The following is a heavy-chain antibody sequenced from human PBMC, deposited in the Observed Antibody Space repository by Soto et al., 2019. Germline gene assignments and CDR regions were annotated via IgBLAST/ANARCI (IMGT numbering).Heavy chain of an antibody. CDR3: ARWGYYDSSGEPPYFDY. Sequence: ASVKVSCKASGYTFTGHYMHWVRQAPGQGLEWMGWINPNSVGTNYAQKFQGRVTMTRDTSISTAYMELSRLRSDDTAVYYCARWGYYDSSGEPPYFDYWGQGTLVNVSS. J-gene: IGHJ4*02. CDR1: GYTFTGHY. D-gene: IGHD3-22*01. CDR2: INPNSVGT. V-gene: IGHV1-2*02.